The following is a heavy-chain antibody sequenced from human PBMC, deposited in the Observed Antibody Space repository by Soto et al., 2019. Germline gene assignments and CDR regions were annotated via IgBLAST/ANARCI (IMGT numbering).Heavy chain of an antibody. D-gene: IGHD5-12*01. Sequence: VEVSWEASGLRFDSCARWWVRQARGQRLEWIGWIVVGSGNTNYAQKFQERVTITRDMSTSTAYMELSSLRSEDTAVYYCAAGGIYSGYDFAFDVWGQGTMVTVSS. J-gene: IGHJ3*01. CDR1: GLRFDSCA. V-gene: IGHV1-58*02. CDR3: AAGGIYSGYDFAFDV. CDR2: IVVGSGNT.